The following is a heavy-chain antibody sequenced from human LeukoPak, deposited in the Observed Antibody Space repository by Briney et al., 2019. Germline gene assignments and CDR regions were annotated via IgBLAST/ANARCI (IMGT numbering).Heavy chain of an antibody. CDR3: ASPGRKWVRNGSWPDY. D-gene: IGHD6-13*01. CDR1: GFTFSSYA. V-gene: IGHV3-23*01. J-gene: IGHJ4*02. Sequence: GGSLRLSCAASGFTFSSYAMSWVRQAPGKGLEGVSAISGCGGSTYYADSVKGRFTISRDNSKNTLYLQMNSLRAEDTAVYYCASPGRKWVRNGSWPDYWGQGTLVTVSS. CDR2: ISGCGGST.